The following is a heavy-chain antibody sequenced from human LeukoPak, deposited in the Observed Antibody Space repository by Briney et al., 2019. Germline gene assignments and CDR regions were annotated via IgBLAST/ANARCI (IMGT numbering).Heavy chain of an antibody. D-gene: IGHD5-18*01. CDR1: GFTFSSYA. Sequence: NSGGSLRLSCAASGFTFSSYAMNWVRQAPGKGLEWVSFISSSSSYIYYVDSVKGRFTISRDNAKNSLYLQMNSLRAEDTAVYYCARAPGYRGFLDYWGQGNLVTVSS. CDR2: ISSSSSYI. V-gene: IGHV3-21*01. CDR3: ARAPGYRGFLDY. J-gene: IGHJ4*02.